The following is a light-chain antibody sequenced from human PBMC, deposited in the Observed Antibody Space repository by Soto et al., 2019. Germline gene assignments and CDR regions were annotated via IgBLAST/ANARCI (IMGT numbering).Light chain of an antibody. Sequence: DIQITQSPSTLSASVGDRVTITCRASQSISNWLAWYQQIPGKAPKLLIYDASSLESAVPSRFSGGGFGTEFTLTISSLQPDDFATYYCQQYNSYSTIGQGTKVDIK. CDR3: QQYNSYST. J-gene: IGKJ1*01. CDR1: QSISNW. V-gene: IGKV1-5*01. CDR2: DAS.